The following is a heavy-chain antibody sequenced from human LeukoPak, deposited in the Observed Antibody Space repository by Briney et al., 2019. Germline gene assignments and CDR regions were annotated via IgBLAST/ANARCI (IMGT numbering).Heavy chain of an antibody. CDR3: ASSLNTVMVSPYYFEY. CDR1: GFTFSDYY. V-gene: IGHV3-11*04. Sequence: PGGSLRLSCAASGFTFSDYYMTRIRQAPGQGLEWISYISSSGVTTYYADSVKGRFTISRDNAKNSLSLFMNSLRAEDTAVYYCASSLNTVMVSPYYFEYWGQGTLVTVSA. J-gene: IGHJ4*02. CDR2: ISSSGVTT. D-gene: IGHD5-18*01.